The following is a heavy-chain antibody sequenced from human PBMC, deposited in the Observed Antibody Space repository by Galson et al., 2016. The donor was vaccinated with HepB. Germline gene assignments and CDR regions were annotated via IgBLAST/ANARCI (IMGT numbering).Heavy chain of an antibody. CDR2: IYSDGST. CDR1: GFTVSSNY. Sequence: SLRLSCAGSGFTVSSNYMSWVRQAPGKGLEWVSVIYSDGSTYYADSVKGRFTISRDNSKNTLYLQMNSLRVEDTAVYYCARPPGLYCSSTSCDIWGKGTTVTVSS. CDR3: ARPPGLYCSSTSCDI. J-gene: IGHJ6*04. D-gene: IGHD2-2*02. V-gene: IGHV3-66*02.